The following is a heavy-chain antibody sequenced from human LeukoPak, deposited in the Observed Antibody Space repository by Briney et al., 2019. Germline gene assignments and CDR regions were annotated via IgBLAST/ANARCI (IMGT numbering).Heavy chain of an antibody. V-gene: IGHV1-69-2*01. CDR1: GYTFTDYY. Sequence: GASVKISCRVSGYTFTDYYMHWVQQAPGKGLEWMGLVDPEDGETIYAEKFQGRVTITADTSTDTAYMELSSLRSGDTAVYYCARRVHEGDYVEDWFDPWGQGTLVTVSS. D-gene: IGHD4-17*01. CDR3: ARRVHEGDYVEDWFDP. J-gene: IGHJ5*02. CDR2: VDPEDGET.